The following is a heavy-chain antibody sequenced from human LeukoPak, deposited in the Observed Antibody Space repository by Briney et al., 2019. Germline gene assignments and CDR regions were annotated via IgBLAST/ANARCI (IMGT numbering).Heavy chain of an antibody. CDR2: IYAGNTI. J-gene: IGHJ4*02. V-gene: IGHV3-66*01. Sequence: GGSLRLSCAASGFTFSDYYMSWVRQAPGKGLEWVSVIYAGNTIKYADSVKGRFTISRDNSKNTVYLQMNSLRAEDTPLYYCATIGTGDYREDSWGQGTLVTVSS. D-gene: IGHD3/OR15-3a*01. CDR3: ATIGTGDYREDS. CDR1: GFTFSDYY.